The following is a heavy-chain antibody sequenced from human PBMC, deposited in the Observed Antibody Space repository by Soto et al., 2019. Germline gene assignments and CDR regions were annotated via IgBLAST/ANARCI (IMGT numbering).Heavy chain of an antibody. D-gene: IGHD6-19*01. J-gene: IGHJ6*02. Sequence: QVQLVESGGGVVQPGRSLRLSCAVSAFTFSSYGVHWVRQAPGKGLEWVAVIWYDGSNKYYADSVKGRFTISRDNSKNTLYLQMNSLRAEDTAVYYCARGQNLPYSGWYGQDYYYYGMDVWGQGTTVTVSS. CDR2: IWYDGSNK. V-gene: IGHV3-33*01. CDR1: AFTFSSYG. CDR3: ARGQNLPYSGWYGQDYYYYGMDV.